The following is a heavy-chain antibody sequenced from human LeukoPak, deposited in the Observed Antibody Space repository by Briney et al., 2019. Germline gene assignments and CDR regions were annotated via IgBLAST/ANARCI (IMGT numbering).Heavy chain of an antibody. CDR3: ARFSCSYCGGDL. Sequence: TGGSLRLSCAASGYTFSSYVMNSVRQAPGKGLEWVSYISSSGSTIYYADSVKGRFTISRDNAKNSLYLQMNSLRAEDTAVYYCARFSCSYCGGDLWGQGTMVTVSS. CDR1: GYTFSSYV. J-gene: IGHJ3*01. V-gene: IGHV3-48*03. CDR2: ISSSGSTI. D-gene: IGHD2-21*01.